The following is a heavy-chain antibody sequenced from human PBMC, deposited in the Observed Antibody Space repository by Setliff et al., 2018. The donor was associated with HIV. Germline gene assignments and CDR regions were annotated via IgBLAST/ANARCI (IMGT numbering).Heavy chain of an antibody. CDR2: IYTSGST. CDR3: AGGVPYGLGKFGY. CDR1: GGSISSYY. J-gene: IGHJ4*02. D-gene: IGHD3-10*01. Sequence: SETLSLTCTVSGGSISSYYWSWIRQPPGKGLEWIGYIYTSGSTNYNPSLKSRVTISVDTSKNQFSLKLSSVTAADTAVYYCAGGVPYGLGKFGYWGQGTLVTVS. V-gene: IGHV4-4*09.